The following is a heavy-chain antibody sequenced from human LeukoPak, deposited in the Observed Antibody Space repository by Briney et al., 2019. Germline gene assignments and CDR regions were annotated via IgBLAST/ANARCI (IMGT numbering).Heavy chain of an antibody. CDR1: GYTFTGYY. V-gene: IGHV1-8*02. CDR2: MHPSNGDT. D-gene: IGHD3-10*01. Sequence: GASVKVSCKASGYTFTGYYMHWVRQAPGQGLEWMGWMHPSNGDTGYAQKFQGRVTMTRNTSTTTAYMELSSLRSDDTAVYYCARRVRGVVIFSRAQGSFDLWGQGTLVTVSS. CDR3: ARRVRGVVIFSRAQGSFDL. J-gene: IGHJ3*01.